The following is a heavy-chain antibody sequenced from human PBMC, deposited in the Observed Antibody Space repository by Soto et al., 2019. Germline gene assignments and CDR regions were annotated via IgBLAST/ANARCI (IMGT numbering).Heavy chain of an antibody. CDR1: GFTFSSYE. V-gene: IGHV3-48*03. J-gene: IGHJ5*02. D-gene: IGHD1-26*01. CDR3: AREVGVGARNWFDH. CDR2: ISSSGSTI. Sequence: EVQLVESGGGLVQPGGSLRLSCAASGFTFSSYEMNWVRQAPGKGLEWVSYISSSGSTIYYADSVKGRFTISRDNAKNSLYLQMNSLRAADTAVYYCAREVGVGARNWFDHWGQGTLVTVSS.